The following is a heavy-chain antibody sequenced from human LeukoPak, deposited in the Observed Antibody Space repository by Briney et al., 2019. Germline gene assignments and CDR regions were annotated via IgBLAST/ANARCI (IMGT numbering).Heavy chain of an antibody. D-gene: IGHD4-17*01. Sequence: SETLSLTCTVSGGSISSHFWGWIRQPPGKGLEWIAYIYYSGSTDYNPSLKSRVTISVDTSKNQFSLKLSSVTAADTAVYYCARQTMSTADAFDIWGQGTMATVSS. V-gene: IGHV4-59*08. J-gene: IGHJ3*02. CDR1: GGSISSHF. CDR2: IYYSGST. CDR3: ARQTMSTADAFDI.